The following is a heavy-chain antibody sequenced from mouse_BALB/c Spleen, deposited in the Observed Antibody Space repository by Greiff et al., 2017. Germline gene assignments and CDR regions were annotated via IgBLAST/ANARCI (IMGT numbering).Heavy chain of an antibody. J-gene: IGHJ4*01. Sequence: EVMLVESGPGLVKPSQSLSLTCTVTGYSITSDYAWNWIRQFPGNKLEWMGYISYSGSTSYNPSLKSRISITRDTSKNQFFLQLNSVTTEDTATYYCARRYGNYYYAMDYWGQGTSVTVSS. CDR1: GYSITSDYA. V-gene: IGHV3-2*02. CDR2: ISYSGST. D-gene: IGHD2-10*02. CDR3: ARRYGNYYYAMDY.